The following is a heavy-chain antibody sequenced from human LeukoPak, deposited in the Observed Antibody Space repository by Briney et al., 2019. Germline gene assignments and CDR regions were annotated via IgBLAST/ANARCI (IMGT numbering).Heavy chain of an antibody. CDR1: GGSISSYY. J-gene: IGHJ4*02. CDR3: ARHDSGGDFDY. V-gene: IGHV4-39*01. D-gene: IGHD3-22*01. CDR2: IYYSGST. Sequence: PSETLSLTCTVSGGSISSYYWGWIRQPPGKGLEWVGSIYYSGSTYYNPSLKSRVTISVDTSKNQFSLKLSSVTAADTAVYYCARHDSGGDFDYWGQGTLVTVSS.